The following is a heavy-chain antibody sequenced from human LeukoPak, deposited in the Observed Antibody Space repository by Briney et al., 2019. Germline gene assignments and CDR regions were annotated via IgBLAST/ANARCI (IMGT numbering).Heavy chain of an antibody. J-gene: IGHJ4*02. CDR3: ARALITGYDY. Sequence: ASVKVSCKASGYTFTGYYMHWVRQAPGQGLEWMGGIIPIFGTANYAQKFQGRVTITADESTSTAYMELSSLRSEDTAVYYCARALITGYDYWGQGTLVTVSS. CDR2: IIPIFGTA. D-gene: IGHD1-20*01. CDR1: GYTFTGYY. V-gene: IGHV1-69*13.